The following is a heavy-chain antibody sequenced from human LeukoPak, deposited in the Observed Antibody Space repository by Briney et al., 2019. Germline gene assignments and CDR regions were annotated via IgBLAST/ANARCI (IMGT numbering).Heavy chain of an antibody. J-gene: IGHJ5*02. Sequence: GGSLRLSCAASGFTFRTYGMHWVRQTPGKGLEWVAFLWFDGSHQYYADSVRGRFIISRDNSNNTLYLQMNSLRADDTAVYYCARDGNYFDTTPYRFDTWGQGTLVTVSS. D-gene: IGHD3-22*01. CDR1: GFTFRTYG. V-gene: IGHV3-33*01. CDR2: LWFDGSHQ. CDR3: ARDGNYFDTTPYRFDT.